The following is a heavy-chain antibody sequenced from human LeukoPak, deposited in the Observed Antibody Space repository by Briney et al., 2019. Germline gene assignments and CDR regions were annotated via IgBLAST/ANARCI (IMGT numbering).Heavy chain of an antibody. V-gene: IGHV4-59*01. J-gene: IGHJ2*01. CDR3: ARVPVGYCSSTSCYPDNWYFDL. D-gene: IGHD2-2*01. CDR2: IYYSGST. CDR1: GGPISSYY. Sequence: SETLSLTCTVSGGPISSYYWSWIRQPPGKGLEWIGYIYYSGSTNYNPSLKSRVTISVDTSKNQFSLKLSSVTAADTAVYYCARVPVGYCSSTSCYPDNWYFDLWGRGTLVTVSS.